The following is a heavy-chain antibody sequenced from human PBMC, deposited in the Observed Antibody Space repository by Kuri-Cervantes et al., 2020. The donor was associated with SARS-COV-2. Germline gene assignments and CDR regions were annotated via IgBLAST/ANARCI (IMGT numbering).Heavy chain of an antibody. D-gene: IGHD3-22*01. CDR1: GGSISSHY. J-gene: IGHJ4*02. CDR2: VYSSGST. CDR3: TRAGYDNSGYYYSFDF. V-gene: IGHV4-59*11. Sequence: SETLSLTCTVSGGSISSHYWSWIRQPPGKGLEWIGYVYSSGSTNYSPSLKSRVTMSVDTSKNQFSLKLTPVTAADTAVYYCTRAGYDNSGYYYSFDFWGQGTLVTVSS.